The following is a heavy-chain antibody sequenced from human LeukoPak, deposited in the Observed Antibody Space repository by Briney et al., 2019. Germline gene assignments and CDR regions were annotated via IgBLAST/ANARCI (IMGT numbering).Heavy chain of an antibody. Sequence: PSETLSLTCTVSGGSISGSSYYWGWIRQPPGKGLEWIGSIYYSGSTYYNPSLKSRVTISVDTSNEQFSLNLSSVTAAETAVYYCARLPYYDSSGYPFDYWGQGTLVTVSS. CDR1: GGSISGSSYY. J-gene: IGHJ4*02. CDR2: IYYSGST. D-gene: IGHD3-22*01. V-gene: IGHV4-39*01. CDR3: ARLPYYDSSGYPFDY.